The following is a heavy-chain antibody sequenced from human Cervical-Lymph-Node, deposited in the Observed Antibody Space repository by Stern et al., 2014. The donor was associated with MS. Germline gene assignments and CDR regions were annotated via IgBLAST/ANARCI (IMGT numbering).Heavy chain of an antibody. D-gene: IGHD6-19*01. Sequence: QVQLQESGPGLVKPSETLSLTCTVSGGSISSYYWSWIRQPPGKGLEWIGYIYYSGSTNYNPSLKSRVTISVDTSKNQFSLKLSSVTAADTAVYYCARRAVAGRDGGGNFDYWGQGTLVTVSS. V-gene: IGHV4-59*01. J-gene: IGHJ4*02. CDR3: ARRAVAGRDGGGNFDY. CDR2: IYYSGST. CDR1: GGSISSYY.